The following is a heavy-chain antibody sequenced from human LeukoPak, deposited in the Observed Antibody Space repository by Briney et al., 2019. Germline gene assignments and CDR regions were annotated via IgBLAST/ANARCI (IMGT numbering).Heavy chain of an antibody. V-gene: IGHV1-3*01. J-gene: IGHJ4*02. Sequence: ASVKVSYKASGYTFNSYAMHWVRQAPGQRLEWMEWINAGNGNTKYSQKFQGRVTITRDTSASTAYMELSSLRSQATAVYYCPSSANRSSGWSVPPDYSGQATLATVSS. CDR3: PSSANRSSGWSVPPDY. D-gene: IGHD6-19*01. CDR2: INAGNGNT. CDR1: GYTFNSYA.